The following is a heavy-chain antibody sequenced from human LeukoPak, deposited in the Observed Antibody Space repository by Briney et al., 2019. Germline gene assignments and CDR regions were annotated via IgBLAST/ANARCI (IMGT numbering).Heavy chain of an antibody. CDR3: ASLPYYYDSSGYSLDP. CDR1: GYTFTGYY. V-gene: IGHV1-2*06. D-gene: IGHD3-22*01. CDR2: INPNSGGT. J-gene: IGHJ5*02. Sequence: ASVKVSCKASGYTFTGYYMHWVRQAPGQGLEWMGRINPNSGGTNYAQKFQGSVTMTRDTSISTAYMELSRLRSDDTTVYYCASLPYYYDSSGYSLDPWGQGTLVTVSS.